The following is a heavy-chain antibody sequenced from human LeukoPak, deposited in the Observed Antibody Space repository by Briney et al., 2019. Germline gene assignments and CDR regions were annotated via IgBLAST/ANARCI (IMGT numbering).Heavy chain of an antibody. CDR3: ARGLGKRGGYFDY. CDR2: MNPNSGNT. CDR1: GYTFTSYD. J-gene: IGHJ4*02. V-gene: IGHV1-8*03. Sequence: ASVKVSCKASGYTFTSYDINWVRQATGQGLEWMGWMNPNSGNTGYAQKFQGRVTITRNTSIGTAYMELSSLRSEDTAVYYCARGLGKRGGYFDYWGQGTLVTVSS. D-gene: IGHD7-27*01.